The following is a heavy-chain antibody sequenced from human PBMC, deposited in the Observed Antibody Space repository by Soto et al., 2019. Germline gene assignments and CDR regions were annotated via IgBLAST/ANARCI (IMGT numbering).Heavy chain of an antibody. Sequence: QITLKESGPTLVKPTQTLTLTCTFSGFSLSTSGVGVGWIRQPPGKALEWLALIYWDDDKRYSPSLKSRLTTTKNTSKTQVVLTIPNMDPVDTAPYYCAPPSPPIVRGFLGAFDIWGKGTMVTVSS. D-gene: IGHD3-10*01. V-gene: IGHV2-5*02. CDR1: GFSLSTSGVG. CDR3: APPSPPIVRGFLGAFDI. CDR2: IYWDDDK. J-gene: IGHJ3*02.